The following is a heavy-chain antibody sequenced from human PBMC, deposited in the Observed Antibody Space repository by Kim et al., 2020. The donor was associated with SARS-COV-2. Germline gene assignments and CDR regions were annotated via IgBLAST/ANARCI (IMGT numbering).Heavy chain of an antibody. CDR3: ARRLRSSSWYGNYFDY. V-gene: IGHV4-39*01. J-gene: IGHJ4*02. D-gene: IGHD6-13*01. CDR2: IYYSGST. CDR1: GGSISSSSYY. Sequence: SQTLSLTCTVSGGSISSSSYYWGWIRQPPGKGLEWIGSIYYSGSTYYNPSLKSRVTISVDTSKNQFSLKLSSVTAAVTAVYYCARRLRSSSWYGNYFDYWGQGTLVTVSS.